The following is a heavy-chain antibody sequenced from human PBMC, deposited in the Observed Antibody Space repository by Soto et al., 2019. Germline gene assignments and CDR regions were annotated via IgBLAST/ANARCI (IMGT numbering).Heavy chain of an antibody. CDR1: GGSISSGGYY. V-gene: IGHV4-31*03. D-gene: IGHD2-2*01. CDR3: ARDLIVVVPDVGYYYYGMDV. CDR2: TYYSGST. Sequence: QVQLQESGPGLVKPSQTLSLTCTVSGGSISSGGYYWTWIRQHPGKGLEGIGYTYYSGSTYYNPSLKSRVTISVDTSKNQFSLKLSSVTAADTAVYYCARDLIVVVPDVGYYYYGMDVWGQGTTVTVSS. J-gene: IGHJ6*02.